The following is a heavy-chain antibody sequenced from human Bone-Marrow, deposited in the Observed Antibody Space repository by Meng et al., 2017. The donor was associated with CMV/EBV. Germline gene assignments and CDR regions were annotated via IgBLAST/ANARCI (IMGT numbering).Heavy chain of an antibody. Sequence: SGPTLVKPTETLTLTCTVSGFSLSNARMGVSWIRQPPGKALEWLALIYRNDDKRYSPSLKSRLTITKDTSKNQVVLTMTNMDPVDTATYYCAHVAGGYDSAYYPTWGQGKLVPVSS. D-gene: IGHD3-22*01. V-gene: IGHV2-5*01. CDR3: AHVAGGYDSAYYPT. CDR2: IYRNDDK. CDR1: GFSLSNARMG. J-gene: IGHJ5*02.